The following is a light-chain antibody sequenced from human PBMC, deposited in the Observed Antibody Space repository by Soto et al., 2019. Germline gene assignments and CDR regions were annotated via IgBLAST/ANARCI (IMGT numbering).Light chain of an antibody. CDR1: QRVSNIY. J-gene: IGKJ1*01. V-gene: IGKV3-20*01. CDR3: QQYARSSWT. Sequence: PGVRVTLSCRASQRVSNIYLVWYQQKPGQAPRLLIYDSSTRATGLPDRFSGSGSGTDFTLTISRLEPDDSAVYYCQQYARSSWTFGQGTKVEIK. CDR2: DSS.